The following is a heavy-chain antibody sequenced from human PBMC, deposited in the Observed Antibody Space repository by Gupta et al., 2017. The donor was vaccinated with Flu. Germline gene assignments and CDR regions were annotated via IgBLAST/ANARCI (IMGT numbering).Heavy chain of an antibody. D-gene: IGHD5-12*01. CDR2: INQSGYT. CDR1: SCSSYY. CDR3: AREPSGLRLVGY. V-gene: IGHV4-34*01. J-gene: IGHJ4*02. Sequence: SCSSYYWSRISKPPGKGLEWIGEINQSGYTNYNPSLKIRVTISVDPSKNQFSLKRSSVTAADTAVYSCAREPSGLRLVGYWGKGTRVTGSS.